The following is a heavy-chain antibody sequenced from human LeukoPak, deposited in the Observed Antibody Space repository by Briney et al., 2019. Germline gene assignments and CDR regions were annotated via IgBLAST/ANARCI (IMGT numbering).Heavy chain of an antibody. CDR2: VYPGDSDT. D-gene: IGHD5-12*01. J-gene: IGHJ4*02. V-gene: IGHV5-51*01. Sequence: GESLKISCKASGYSFTSYWIAWVRQMPGKGLEWMGIVYPGDSDTRYSPSFQGQVTISADKSISTAYLQWSSLKASDTAMYYCARLDIVATLVLDYWGQGALVTVSS. CDR3: ARLDIVATLVLDY. CDR1: GYSFTSYW.